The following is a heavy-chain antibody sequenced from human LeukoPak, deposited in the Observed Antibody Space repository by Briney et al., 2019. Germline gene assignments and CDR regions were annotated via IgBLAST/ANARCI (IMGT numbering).Heavy chain of an antibody. Sequence: SETLSLTCTVSGGSISSSSYCWGWVRQPRGKGLGWIVSIYYSGSTYYNPSLKSRVTISVATSKTQSSLKLSSMTAADTAVYYCARLSTMVRGVPAGRFDPWGQGTLVTVSS. CDR3: ARLSTMVRGVPAGRFDP. J-gene: IGHJ5*02. CDR2: IYYSGST. CDR1: GGSISSSSYC. V-gene: IGHV4-39*01. D-gene: IGHD3-10*01.